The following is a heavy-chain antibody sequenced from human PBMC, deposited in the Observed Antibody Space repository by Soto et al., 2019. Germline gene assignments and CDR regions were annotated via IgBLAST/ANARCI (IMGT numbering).Heavy chain of an antibody. CDR1: GGSISSGGYY. J-gene: IGHJ4*02. Sequence: SETLSLTCTVSGGSISSGGYYWSWIRQHPGKGLEWIGYIYYSGSTYYNPSLKSRVTISVDTSKNQFSLKLSSVTAADTAVYYCARDFGYGDPYYFDYWGQGTLVTVSS. V-gene: IGHV4-31*03. CDR2: IYYSGST. CDR3: ARDFGYGDPYYFDY. D-gene: IGHD4-17*01.